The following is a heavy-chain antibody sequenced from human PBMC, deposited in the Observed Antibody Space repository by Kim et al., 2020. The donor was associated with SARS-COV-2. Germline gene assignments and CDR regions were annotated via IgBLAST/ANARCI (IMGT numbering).Heavy chain of an antibody. Sequence: SVKVSCKASGGTFSSYAISWVRQAPGQGLEWMGGIIPIFGTANYAQKFQGRVTITADESTSTAYMELSSLRSEDTAVYYCARALKTYYDILTGPLAAFDIWGQGTMVTVSS. CDR1: GGTFSSYA. V-gene: IGHV1-69*13. CDR2: IIPIFGTA. J-gene: IGHJ3*02. CDR3: ARALKTYYDILTGPLAAFDI. D-gene: IGHD3-9*01.